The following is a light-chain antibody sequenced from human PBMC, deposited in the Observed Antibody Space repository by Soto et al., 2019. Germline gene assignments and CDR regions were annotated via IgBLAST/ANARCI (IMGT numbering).Light chain of an antibody. CDR2: EAS. Sequence: DIQMTQSPSSVSASVGDRVTITGRASQGITNRLAWYQQKPGKAPKLLIYEASSLQSGVPSRISGSGSGTDFTLTISSLQPEDFATYYCQQANSFPITFGQGTRLE. CDR3: QQANSFPIT. J-gene: IGKJ5*01. V-gene: IGKV1D-12*01. CDR1: QGITNR.